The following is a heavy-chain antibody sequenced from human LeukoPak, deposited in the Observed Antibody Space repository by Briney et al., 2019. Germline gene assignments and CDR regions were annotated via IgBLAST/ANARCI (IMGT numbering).Heavy chain of an antibody. CDR1: GYTFTSYE. D-gene: IGHD3-22*01. CDR3: ARGLGSYDSSELTWPMISF. Sequence: ASVTVSCTASGYTFTSYEINWVRQATGHGLEWMGWMNPNSGDTAYAQKFQGRITMTRSTSITTAYMELSGLRSEDTAVYYCARGLGSYDSSELTWPMISFWGQGTQVTVSS. V-gene: IGHV1-8*01. J-gene: IGHJ4*02. CDR2: MNPNSGDT.